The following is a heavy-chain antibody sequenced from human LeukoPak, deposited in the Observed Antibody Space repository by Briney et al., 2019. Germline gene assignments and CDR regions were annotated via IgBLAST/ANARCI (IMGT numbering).Heavy chain of an antibody. CDR2: TFRSVTT. CDR1: GASISSYY. J-gene: IGHJ4*02. Sequence: SETLSLTCTVSGASISSYYWSWIRQPPGKGLEWIGYTFRSVTTKYHPSLQSRVSISLDTSKNQFSLDMTSVTVADTAVYYCTTYSDITGSFDHWGQGTLVTVSS. CDR3: TTYSDITGSFDH. D-gene: IGHD3-22*01. V-gene: IGHV4-59*01.